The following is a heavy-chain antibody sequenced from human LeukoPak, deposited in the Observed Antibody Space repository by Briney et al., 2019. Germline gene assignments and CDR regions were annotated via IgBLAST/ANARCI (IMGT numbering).Heavy chain of an antibody. CDR2: ISGSTNYI. CDR3: VRVGYCNSPTCRNYFDY. V-gene: IGHV3-21*01. CDR1: GFPLSGYS. J-gene: IGHJ4*02. D-gene: IGHD2-2*01. Sequence: PGGSLRLSCAASGFPLSGYSMNWVRQAPGKGLEWVSSISGSTNYIFYADSVKGRFTISRDNARNSLYLQMNSLRAEDTAVYYCVRVGYCNSPTCRNYFDYWGQGTLVTVSS.